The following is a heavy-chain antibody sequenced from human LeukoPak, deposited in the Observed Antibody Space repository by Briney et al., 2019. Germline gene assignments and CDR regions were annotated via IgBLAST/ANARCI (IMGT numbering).Heavy chain of an antibody. D-gene: IGHD1-26*01. CDR2: IYYSGST. Sequence: SETLSLTCTVSGGSISSGGYYWSWIRQHPGKGLEWIGYIYYSGSTYYNPSLKSRVTISVDTSKNQFSLKLSSVTAADTAVYYCARRREVGPNNAFDIWGQGTMVTVSS. V-gene: IGHV4-31*03. CDR1: GGSISSGGYY. J-gene: IGHJ3*02. CDR3: ARRREVGPNNAFDI.